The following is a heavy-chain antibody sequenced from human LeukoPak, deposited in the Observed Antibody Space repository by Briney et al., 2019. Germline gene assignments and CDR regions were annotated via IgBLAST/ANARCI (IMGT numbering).Heavy chain of an antibody. CDR3: ARWARDHYFDY. CDR1: GDSISSGDYY. V-gene: IGHV4-61*02. J-gene: IGHJ4*02. Sequence: SQTLSLTCTVSGDSISSGDYYWSWIRQPAGKGLEWIGRISSSGSTNYNPSLKSRVTISVDTSKNQFSLKLSSVTAADTAVYYCARWARDHYFDYWGQGTLVTVSS. CDR2: ISSSGST.